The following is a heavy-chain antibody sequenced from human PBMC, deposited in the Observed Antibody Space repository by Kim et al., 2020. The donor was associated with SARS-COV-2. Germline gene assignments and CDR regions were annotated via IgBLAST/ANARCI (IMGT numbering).Heavy chain of an antibody. D-gene: IGHD3-10*01. CDR3: ARGHVGGLYAYGSGSYPYEYYFDY. J-gene: IGHJ4*02. V-gene: IGHV4-34*01. CDR2: INHSGST. Sequence: SETLSLTCAVYGGSFSGYYWSWIRQPPGKGLEWIGEINHSGSTNYNPSLKSRVTISVDTSKNQFSLKLSSVTAADTAVYYCARGHVGGLYAYGSGSYPYEYYFDYWGQGTLVTVSS. CDR1: GGSFSGYY.